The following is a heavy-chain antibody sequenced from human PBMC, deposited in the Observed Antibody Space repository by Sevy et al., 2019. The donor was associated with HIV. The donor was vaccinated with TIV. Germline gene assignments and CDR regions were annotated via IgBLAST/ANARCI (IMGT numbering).Heavy chain of an antibody. CDR1: GYSISSGYY. J-gene: IGHJ4*02. CDR3: ARDEDLARGIAFDY. CDR2: IYHSGST. D-gene: IGHD6-13*01. V-gene: IGHV4-38-2*02. Sequence: SETLSLTCTVSGYSISSGYYWGWIRQPPGKGLEWIGNIYHSGSTYYNASLKSRVTISVDTSKNQFSLKLSSVTAADTAVYYCARDEDLARGIAFDYWGQGTLVTVSS.